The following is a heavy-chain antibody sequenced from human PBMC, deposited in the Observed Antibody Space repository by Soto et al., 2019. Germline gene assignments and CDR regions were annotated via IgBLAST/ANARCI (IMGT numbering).Heavy chain of an antibody. CDR3: ARDRYCSGGSCYYYGMDV. J-gene: IGHJ6*02. Sequence: ASVKVSCKASGYTFTRYTMSWVRQAPGQGFEWMGWISAYNGNTNYAQKLQGRVTMTTDTSTSTVYMELRSLRSDDTAVYYCARDRYCSGGSCYYYGMDVWGQGTKVTAP. CDR2: ISAYNGNT. D-gene: IGHD2-15*01. CDR1: GYTFTRYT. V-gene: IGHV1-18*01.